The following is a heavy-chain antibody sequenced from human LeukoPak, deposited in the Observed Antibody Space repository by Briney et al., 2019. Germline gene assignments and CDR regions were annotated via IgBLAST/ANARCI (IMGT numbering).Heavy chain of an antibody. J-gene: IGHJ4*02. CDR3: ARESQRRSDY. CDR2: ISAYNGNT. Sequence: GESLKISCKGSGYSFTSYGISWVRQAPGQGLEWMGWISAYNGNTNYAQKLQGRVTMTTDTSTSTAYMELRSLRSDDTAVYYCARESQRRSDYWGQGTLVTVSS. V-gene: IGHV1-18*01. D-gene: IGHD1-1*01. CDR1: GYSFTSYG.